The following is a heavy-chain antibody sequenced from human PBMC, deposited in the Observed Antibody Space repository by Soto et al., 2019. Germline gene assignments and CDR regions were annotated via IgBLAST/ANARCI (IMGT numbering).Heavy chain of an antibody. D-gene: IGHD3-3*01. V-gene: IGHV3-11*01. CDR3: SRSFWSGYYPPPHFFDY. CDR2: ISNSGSTI. J-gene: IGHJ4*02. CDR1: GFTFSDFY. Sequence: QVQLVESGGGLVKPGGSLRLSCAASGFTFSDFYMSWIRQAPGKGLEWVSYISNSGSTIYYPDSVKGRFTISRDNAKNALYLKMNSMRAEDTAVYSCSRSFWSGYYPPPHFFDYWGEGTLVSVSS.